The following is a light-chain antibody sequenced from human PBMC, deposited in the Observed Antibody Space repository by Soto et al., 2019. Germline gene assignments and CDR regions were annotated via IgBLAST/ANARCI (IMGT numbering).Light chain of an antibody. CDR1: QSVTSNF. CDR2: GAS. CDR3: QQYGSLPRT. V-gene: IGKV3-20*01. J-gene: IGKJ1*01. Sequence: DIVLTQSPGTLSLSPGERATLSCRATQSVTSNFLAWYQQKPAQAPVLLIYGASTRATGIPDRFSGRGSGTDFTLTISRLEPEDFAVYYCQQYGSLPRTFGQGTKVEIK.